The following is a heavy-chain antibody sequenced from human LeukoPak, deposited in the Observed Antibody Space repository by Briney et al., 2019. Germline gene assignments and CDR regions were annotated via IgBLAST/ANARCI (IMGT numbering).Heavy chain of an antibody. V-gene: IGHV3-48*01. CDR3: VRGYYAGRGHHFEY. Sequence: PGGSLRLSCAASGFTFSSYSMNWVRQAPGKGLEWVSYISSNSIIYYADSVKGRFTISRDNGKNSLYLQMNSLRAEDTAVYYCVRGYYAGRGHHFEYWGQGTLVTVSS. CDR2: ISSNSII. CDR1: GFTFSSYS. D-gene: IGHD3-22*01. J-gene: IGHJ4*02.